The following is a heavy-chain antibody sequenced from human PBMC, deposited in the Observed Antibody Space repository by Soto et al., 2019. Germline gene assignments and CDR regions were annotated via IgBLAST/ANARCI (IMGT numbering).Heavy chain of an antibody. CDR3: GRRAAAGSSLAY. CDR2: ISSSGNSI. Sequence: AGSLRLSCPASGFTLSDYYMTWIRQPPGKGLEWVSYISSSGNSIYYAYSQRGLFTVSGDNARNSLFLQMNSRRAEDTPVFSCGRRAAAGSSLAYGALGTLVPVSS. CDR1: GFTLSDYY. J-gene: IGHJ4*02. D-gene: IGHD6-13*01. V-gene: IGHV3-11*01.